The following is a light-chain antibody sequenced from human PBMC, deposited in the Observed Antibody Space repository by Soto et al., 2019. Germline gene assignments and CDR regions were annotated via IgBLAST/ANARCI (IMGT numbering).Light chain of an antibody. CDR2: EVS. CDR3: SSHAGSINVA. V-gene: IGLV2-14*01. Sequence: QSALTQPASVSGSPGQSITISCTGTSSDVGGYNYVSWYQQHPGKAPKLMIYEVSNRPSGVSNRFSGSKSGNTASLTISGLQAEDEADYYCSSHAGSINVAFGGGTKVTVL. J-gene: IGLJ2*01. CDR1: SSDVGGYNY.